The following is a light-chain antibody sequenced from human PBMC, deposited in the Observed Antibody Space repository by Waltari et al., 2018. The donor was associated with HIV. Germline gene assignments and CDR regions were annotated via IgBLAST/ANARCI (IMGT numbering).Light chain of an antibody. Sequence: DIVTTQSPVSLAVSLGAMATGNCRSTPSMLYNSNNNSYLGWYQQKPGQPPRLLIYWASARASGTPDRFSGSGSGTDFALTISSLQAEDAAVYYCQQYFSTPPTFGQGTKVEIK. J-gene: IGKJ1*01. CDR3: QQYFSTPPT. V-gene: IGKV4-1*01. CDR2: WAS. CDR1: PSMLYNSNNNSY.